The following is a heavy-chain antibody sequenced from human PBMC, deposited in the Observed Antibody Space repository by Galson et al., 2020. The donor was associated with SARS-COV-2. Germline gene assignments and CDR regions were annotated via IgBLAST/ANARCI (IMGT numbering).Heavy chain of an antibody. CDR3: ARPFPGSYYYGSWFDP. CDR2: INHSGST. V-gene: IGHV4-34*01. D-gene: IGHD1-26*01. Sequence: TLSLTCAVYGGSFSGYYWSWIRQPPGKGLEWIGEINHSGSTNYNPSLKSRVTISVDTSKNQFSLKLSSVTAADTAVYYCARPFPGSYYYGSWFDPWGQGTLVTVSS. J-gene: IGHJ5*02. CDR1: GGSFSGYY.